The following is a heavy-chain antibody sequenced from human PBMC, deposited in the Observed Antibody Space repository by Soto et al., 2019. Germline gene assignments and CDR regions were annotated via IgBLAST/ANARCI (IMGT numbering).Heavy chain of an antibody. J-gene: IGHJ4*02. V-gene: IGHV2-5*02. CDR2: IYWDDDK. CDR1: GFSLSTSGVG. CDR3: AHSFTIAVAGGYYFDY. D-gene: IGHD6-19*01. Sequence: QITLKESGPTLVKPTQTLTLTCTFSGFSLSTSGVGVGWIRQPPGKALDWLALIYWDDDKRYSSSLKSRLTITKDTSKNQVVLTMTNMDPVDTATYYCAHSFTIAVAGGYYFDYWGQGTLVTVSS.